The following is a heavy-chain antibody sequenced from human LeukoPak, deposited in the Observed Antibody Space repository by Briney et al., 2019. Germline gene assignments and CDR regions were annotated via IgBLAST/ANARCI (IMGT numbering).Heavy chain of an antibody. D-gene: IGHD1-26*01. CDR3: ATKGGVVGATNFDY. J-gene: IGHJ4*02. Sequence: SQTLSLTXTVSGGSISSGDYYWSWIRQPPGKGLEWIGYIYYSGSTYYNPSIKSRVTISVDTPKNQFSLTLSSVTAADTAVYYCATKGGVVGATNFDYWGQGNLVTVSS. CDR1: GGSISSGDYY. V-gene: IGHV4-30-4*08. CDR2: IYYSGST.